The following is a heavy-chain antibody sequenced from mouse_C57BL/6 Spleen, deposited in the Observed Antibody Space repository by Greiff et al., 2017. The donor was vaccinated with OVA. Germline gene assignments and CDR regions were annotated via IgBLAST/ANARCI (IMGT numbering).Heavy chain of an antibody. Sequence: EVQVVESGPELVKPGASVKIPCKASGYTFTDYNMDWVKQSHGKSLEWIGDINPNNGGTIYNQKFKGKATLTVDKSSSTAYMELRSLTSEDTAVYYCARGRGDSSGYFDYWGQGTTLTVSS. CDR3: ARGRGDSSGYFDY. D-gene: IGHD3-2*02. CDR1: GYTFTDYN. V-gene: IGHV1-18*01. CDR2: INPNNGGT. J-gene: IGHJ2*01.